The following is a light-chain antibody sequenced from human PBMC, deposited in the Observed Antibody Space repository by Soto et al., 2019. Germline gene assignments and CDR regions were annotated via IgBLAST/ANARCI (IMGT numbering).Light chain of an antibody. CDR2: GAS. CDR3: QQYHIWPSWT. CDR1: QSVSLS. J-gene: IGKJ1*01. Sequence: VLTQSPATLSESLGDSATLSCRAGQSVSLSLAWYQMRPGQPPRLLIYGASTRATDIPARFRGTGSGTDFTLTISSLQSEDFAVYFCQQYHIWPSWTFGQGTKVAIK. V-gene: IGKV3-15*01.